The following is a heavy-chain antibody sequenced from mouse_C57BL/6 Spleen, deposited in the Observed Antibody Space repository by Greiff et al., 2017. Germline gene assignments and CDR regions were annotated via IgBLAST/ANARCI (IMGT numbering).Heavy chain of an antibody. CDR2: INPNNGGT. CDR1: GYTFTDYN. CDR3: SRCGTGASLAY. D-gene: IGHD4-1*01. J-gene: IGHJ3*01. Sequence: EVQLQQSGPELVKPGASVKMSCKASGYTFTDYNMHWVKQSHGKSLEWIGYINPNNGGTSYNQKFKGKATLTVNKSSSTAYMEHRNLTSEDSAVYYCSRCGTGASLAYWGQGTLVTVSA. V-gene: IGHV1-22*01.